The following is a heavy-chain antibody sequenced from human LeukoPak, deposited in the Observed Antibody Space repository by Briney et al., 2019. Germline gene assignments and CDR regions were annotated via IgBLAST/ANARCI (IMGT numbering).Heavy chain of an antibody. J-gene: IGHJ5*02. CDR1: GGTFNSYT. Sequence: GASVTVSYKASGGTFNSYTIRWVRQAPGQGLEWIGGIIPILGIANYAQKFQGRVTITADNSTSTAYMELSSLTSEDPAVYYCGGNWFDLWGQGTLVTVSS. CDR3: GGNWFDL. V-gene: IGHV1-69*10. CDR2: IIPILGIA.